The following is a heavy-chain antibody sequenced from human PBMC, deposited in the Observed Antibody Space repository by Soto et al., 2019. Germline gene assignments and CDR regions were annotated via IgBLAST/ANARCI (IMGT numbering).Heavy chain of an antibody. CDR3: AKARDNNINYYYALDV. V-gene: IGHV4-61*01. CDR2: IYYSGST. CDR1: GSAVRSRPYY. D-gene: IGHD1-20*01. J-gene: IGHJ6*02. Sequence: PTGTLSLTWTSAGSAVRSRPYYLDWLLQPPGKPLEWIGYIYYSGSTNYNPSLKSQVTISLDTSNDQFSLKLSSVTAADTAVYYCAKARDNNINYYYALDVWGPGTTVTVSS.